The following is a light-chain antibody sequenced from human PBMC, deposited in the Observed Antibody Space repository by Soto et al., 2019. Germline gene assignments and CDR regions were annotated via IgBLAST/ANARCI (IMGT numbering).Light chain of an antibody. CDR3: SSYTTSSLYV. CDR2: DVS. CDR1: SNDIGAYNF. J-gene: IGLJ1*01. Sequence: QSVLTQPASVSGSPGQSITISCTGTSNDIGAYNFVSWYQQHPGKAPKLMIYDVSNRPSGLSNRFSGSKSGSTASLTISGLQAEDETDYYCSSYTTSSLYVFGTGTKVPVL. V-gene: IGLV2-14*03.